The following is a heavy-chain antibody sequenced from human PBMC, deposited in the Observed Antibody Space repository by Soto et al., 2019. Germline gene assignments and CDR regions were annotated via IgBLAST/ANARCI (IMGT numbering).Heavy chain of an antibody. V-gene: IGHV4-39*01. J-gene: IGHJ5*02. CDR3: ARHSVVVVVAATYRWNNWFDP. CDR1: GGSISSSSYY. Sequence: QLQLQESGPGLVKPSETLSLTCTVSGGSISSSSYYWGWIRQPPGKGLEWIGSIYYSGSTYYNPSLKSRVTISVDTSKNQFSLKLSSVTAADTAVYYCARHSVVVVVAATYRWNNWFDPWGQGTLVTVSS. CDR2: IYYSGST. D-gene: IGHD2-15*01.